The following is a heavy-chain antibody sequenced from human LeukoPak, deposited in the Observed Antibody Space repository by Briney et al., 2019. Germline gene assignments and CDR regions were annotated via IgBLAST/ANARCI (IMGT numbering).Heavy chain of an antibody. Sequence: SETLSLTCTVPGGSISSYYWSWIRQPAGKGLEWIGRIYTSGSTNYNPSLKSRVTMSVDTSKNQFSLKLSSVTAADTAVYYCARALSSDYGGNSWAFDIWGQGTMVTVSS. CDR3: ARALSSDYGGNSWAFDI. V-gene: IGHV4-4*07. CDR1: GGSISSYY. D-gene: IGHD4-23*01. J-gene: IGHJ3*02. CDR2: IYTSGST.